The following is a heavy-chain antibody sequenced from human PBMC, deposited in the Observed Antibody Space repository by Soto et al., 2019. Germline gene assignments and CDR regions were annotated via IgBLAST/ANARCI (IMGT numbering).Heavy chain of an antibody. D-gene: IGHD3-10*01. CDR2: IYPTGTT. CDR3: ARAPPGPSPRWVL. V-gene: IGHV4-30-4*08. J-gene: IGHJ6*02. Sequence: QVQLQESGPGLVKPSQTLSLTCTVSGGSVSSGSYYWSWIRQHPGRGLEWIGYIYPTGTTYYHPSLKSRVTISVDTSRNQFSLNLTSVTAADTAVYYCARAPPGPSPRWVLWGQGTTVTVSS. CDR1: GGSVSSGSYY.